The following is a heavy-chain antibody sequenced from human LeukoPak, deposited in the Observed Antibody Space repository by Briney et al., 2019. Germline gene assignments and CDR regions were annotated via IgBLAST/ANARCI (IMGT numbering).Heavy chain of an antibody. CDR2: INTDGGVT. Sequence: GGSLRLSCAASGFPFSAYWMHWVRQAPGKGLVWVSTINTDGGVTTHADSVKGRFTISRDNSKNTLYLQMNSLRAEDTAVYYCARPNRVVVITTSFDYWGQGTLVTVSS. CDR1: GFPFSAYW. D-gene: IGHD3-22*01. CDR3: ARPNRVVVITTSFDY. V-gene: IGHV3-74*03. J-gene: IGHJ4*02.